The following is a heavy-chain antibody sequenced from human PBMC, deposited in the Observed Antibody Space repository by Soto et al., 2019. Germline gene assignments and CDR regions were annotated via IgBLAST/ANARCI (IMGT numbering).Heavy chain of an antibody. CDR3: ARGKIIAGMRYDFWSGYYSSNYFDY. V-gene: IGHV4-34*01. Sequence: LETLSLTCAVYGGSFSGYYWSWIRQPPGKGLEWIGEINHSGSTNYNPSLKSRVTISVDTSKNQFSLKLSSVTAADTAVYYCARGKIIAGMRYDFWSGYYSSNYFDYWGQGTLVTVSS. CDR2: INHSGST. J-gene: IGHJ4*02. CDR1: GGSFSGYY. D-gene: IGHD3-3*01.